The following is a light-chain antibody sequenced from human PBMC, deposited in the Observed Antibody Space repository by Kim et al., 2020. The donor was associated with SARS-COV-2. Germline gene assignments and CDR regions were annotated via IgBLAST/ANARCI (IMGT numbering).Light chain of an antibody. V-gene: IGLV2-14*03. Sequence: QSVLTQPASVSGSPGQSITISCTGTNSDVGAYNFVSWYQQHPGKAPKLIIYDVTKRPSGVSVRFSGSKSANTASLTISGLQADDEADYYCTSYTVSTIYASTNYVFGTGTKVTVL. CDR2: DVT. CDR1: NSDVGAYNF. CDR3: TSYTVSTIYASTNYV. J-gene: IGLJ1*01.